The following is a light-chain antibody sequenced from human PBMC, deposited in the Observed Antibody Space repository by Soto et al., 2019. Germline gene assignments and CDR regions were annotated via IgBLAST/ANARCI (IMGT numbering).Light chain of an antibody. J-gene: IGLJ1*01. CDR3: SSYTSSSTSV. V-gene: IGLV2-14*01. Sequence: QSALTQPASVSGSPGQSITISCTGTSSDVGGSNYVSWYQQHPGKAPKLIISDVSYRPSGVSNRFSGSKSGNTASLTISGLQVEDEADYYCSSYTSSSTSVFGTGTKDTVL. CDR2: DVS. CDR1: SSDVGGSNY.